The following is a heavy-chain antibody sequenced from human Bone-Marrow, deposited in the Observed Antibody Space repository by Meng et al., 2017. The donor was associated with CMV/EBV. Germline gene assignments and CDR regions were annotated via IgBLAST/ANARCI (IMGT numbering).Heavy chain of an antibody. J-gene: IGHJ5*02. CDR3: ARLKYSSSSGWFDP. Sequence: ASVKVSCKASGYTFTGYYMHWVRQAPGQGLEWMGWINPNSGGTNYAQKFQGRVTTTRDTSISTAYMELSRLRSDDTAVYYCARLKYSSSSGWFDPWGQGTLATVSS. CDR2: INPNSGGT. CDR1: GYTFTGYY. D-gene: IGHD6-6*01. V-gene: IGHV1-2*02.